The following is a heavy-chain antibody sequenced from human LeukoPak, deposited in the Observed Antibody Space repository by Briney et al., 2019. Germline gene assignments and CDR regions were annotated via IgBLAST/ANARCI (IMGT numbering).Heavy chain of an antibody. V-gene: IGHV3-9*01. D-gene: IGHD6-19*01. J-gene: IGHJ4*02. CDR3: AKGDTTGPLSPIAVAGTGGY. Sequence: GRSLRLSCAASGFTFDDYAMHWVRQAPGKGLEWVSGISWNSGSIGYADSVKGRFTISRDNAKNSLYLQMNSLRAEDTALYYCAKGDTTGPLSPIAVAGTGGYWGQGTLVTVSS. CDR1: GFTFDDYA. CDR2: ISWNSGSI.